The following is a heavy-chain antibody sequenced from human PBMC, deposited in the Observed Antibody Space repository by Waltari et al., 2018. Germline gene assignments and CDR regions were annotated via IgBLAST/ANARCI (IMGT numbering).Heavy chain of an antibody. J-gene: IGHJ2*01. Sequence: EVQLVESGGGLIQPGGSLRLSCAASGFTVSTTYMNLVRQAPGKGLEWVSVISRDGTHYADSVKGRFTISRDNSKNTVYLQMNTLRAEDTALYYCARDVTGYYYFDLWGRGTLVTVSS. CDR3: ARDVTGYYYFDL. D-gene: IGHD3-16*01. CDR2: ISRDGT. V-gene: IGHV3-53*01. CDR1: GFTVSTTY.